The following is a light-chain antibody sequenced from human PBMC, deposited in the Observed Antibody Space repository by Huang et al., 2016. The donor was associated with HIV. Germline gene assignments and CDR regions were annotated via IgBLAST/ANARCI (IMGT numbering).Light chain of an antibody. Sequence: DIQMTQSPSSLSASVGDRVTITCRADQDISIYLAWYQQKPGKVPNLLIYSSSTLQPGGPSRFSGSGSGTHFTLTINSLQPEDVATYYCQKYGSVPRTFGQGTKVEIK. J-gene: IGKJ1*01. CDR2: SSS. V-gene: IGKV1-27*01. CDR3: QKYGSVPRT. CDR1: QDISIY.